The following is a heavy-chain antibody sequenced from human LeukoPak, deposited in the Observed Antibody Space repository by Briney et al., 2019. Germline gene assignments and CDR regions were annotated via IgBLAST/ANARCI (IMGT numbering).Heavy chain of an antibody. CDR2: IYYSGST. V-gene: IGHV4-59*08. Sequence: SETLSLTCSVSGGXISSYYWSWIRQPPGKGLEWIGYIYYSGSTNYNPSLKSRVTISVDTSKNQFSLILSSVTAADTAVYYCAREVVVITSYYFDYWGQGILVTVSS. CDR1: GGXISSYY. D-gene: IGHD3-22*01. CDR3: AREVVVITSYYFDY. J-gene: IGHJ4*02.